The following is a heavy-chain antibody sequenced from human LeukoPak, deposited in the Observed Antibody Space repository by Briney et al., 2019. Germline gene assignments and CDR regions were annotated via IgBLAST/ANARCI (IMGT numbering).Heavy chain of an antibody. D-gene: IGHD3-16*02. Sequence: GASVKVSCKASGYTFTSYGISWVRQAPGQGLEWMGGIILIFGTANYAQKFQGRVTITTDESTSTAYMELSSLRSEDTAVYYCARGDLGDYVWGSYHIPIDYWGQGTLVTVSS. CDR1: GYTFTSYG. V-gene: IGHV1-69*05. J-gene: IGHJ4*02. CDR2: IILIFGTA. CDR3: ARGDLGDYVWGSYHIPIDY.